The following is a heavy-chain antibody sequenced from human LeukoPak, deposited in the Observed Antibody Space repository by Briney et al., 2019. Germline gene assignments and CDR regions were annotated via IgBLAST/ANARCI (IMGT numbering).Heavy chain of an antibody. CDR2: ISGSGGST. Sequence: GRSLRLSCAASGFTFSSYAMSWVRQAPGKGLGWVSAISGSGGSTYYADSVKGRFTISRDNSKNTLYLQMNSLRAEDTAVYYCAKWVLWFGEFFDPWGQGTLVTVSS. CDR1: GFTFSSYA. D-gene: IGHD3-10*01. CDR3: AKWVLWFGEFFDP. V-gene: IGHV3-23*01. J-gene: IGHJ5*02.